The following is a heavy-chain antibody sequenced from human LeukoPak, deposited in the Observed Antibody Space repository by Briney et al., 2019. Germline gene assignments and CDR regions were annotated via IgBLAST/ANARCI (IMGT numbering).Heavy chain of an antibody. Sequence: PGGSLRLSCAASGFTFDDYAMHWVRQAPGKGLEWVSGISWNSGTLAYADSVKGRFTISRDNAKNSLYLQMNSLRAEDMALYHCAKASTRSFTSGYYGDAFDIWGQGTMVSVSS. J-gene: IGHJ3*02. CDR1: GFTFDDYA. V-gene: IGHV3-9*03. CDR3: AKASTRSFTSGYYGDAFDI. D-gene: IGHD3-22*01. CDR2: ISWNSGTL.